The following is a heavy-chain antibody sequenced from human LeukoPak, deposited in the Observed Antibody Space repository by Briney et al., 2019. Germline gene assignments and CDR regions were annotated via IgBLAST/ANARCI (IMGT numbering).Heavy chain of an antibody. CDR1: GFTFSSYG. CDR2: IRYDGSNK. Sequence: GGSLRLSCAASGFTFSSYGMHWVRQAPGKGLEWVAFIRYDGSNKYYADSVKGRFTISRDSSKNTLYLQMNSLRAEDTAVYYCAKDTTGTTPMDVWGKGTTVTVSS. J-gene: IGHJ6*03. V-gene: IGHV3-30*02. D-gene: IGHD1-1*01. CDR3: AKDTTGTTPMDV.